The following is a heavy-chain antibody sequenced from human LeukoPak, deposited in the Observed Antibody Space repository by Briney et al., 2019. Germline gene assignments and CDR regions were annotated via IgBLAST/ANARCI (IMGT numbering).Heavy chain of an antibody. D-gene: IGHD2-2*01. J-gene: IGHJ5*02. CDR3: AKSHVVVSGAISNWFDP. Sequence: PGRSLRLSCAASGFTFHIYGMHWVRQAPGKGLEWVAVIWYDGSKAYYADSVKGRFSVSRDNSKNTLYLQMSSLRAEDTAMYYCAKSHVVVSGAISNWFDPWGQGTLVTASS. CDR2: IWYDGSKA. V-gene: IGHV3-33*06. CDR1: GFTFHIYG.